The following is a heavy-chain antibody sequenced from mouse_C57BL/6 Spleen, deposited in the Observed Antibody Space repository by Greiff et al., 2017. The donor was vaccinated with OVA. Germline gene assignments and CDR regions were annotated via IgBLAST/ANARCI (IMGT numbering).Heavy chain of an antibody. V-gene: IGHV4-1*01. Sequence: VQLQQSGGGLVQPGGSLKLSCAASGIAFSRYWMSWVRRAPGQGLEWIGEINPDSSTINYAPSLKDKFIISRDNAKNTLYLQMSKVRSEDTALDYCARHWEGAMDYWGQGTSVTVSS. CDR3: ARHWEGAMDY. CDR1: GIAFSRYW. D-gene: IGHD4-1*01. J-gene: IGHJ4*01. CDR2: INPDSSTI.